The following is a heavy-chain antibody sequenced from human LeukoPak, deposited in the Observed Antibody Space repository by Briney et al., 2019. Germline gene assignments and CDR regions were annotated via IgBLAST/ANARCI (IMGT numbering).Heavy chain of an antibody. CDR2: FDPEDGET. CDR3: ATLYRPAALFDY. Sequence: ASVKVSCKVSGYTLTELSMHWVRQAPGKGPEWMGGFDPEDGETIYAQKFQGRVTMTEDTSTDTAYMELSSLRSEDTAVYYCATLYRPAALFDYWGQGTLVTVSS. J-gene: IGHJ4*02. CDR1: GYTLTELS. V-gene: IGHV1-24*01. D-gene: IGHD6-13*01.